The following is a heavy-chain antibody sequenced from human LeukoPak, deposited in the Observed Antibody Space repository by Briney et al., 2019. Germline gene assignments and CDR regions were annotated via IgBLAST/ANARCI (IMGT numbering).Heavy chain of an antibody. J-gene: IGHJ4*02. CDR3: ARVSGYGDIVVVVAATPEYYFDY. V-gene: IGHV3-21*01. CDR2: ISSSSSYI. D-gene: IGHD2-15*01. Sequence: GGSLRLSCAASGFTFSSDSMNWVRQAPGKGLEWVSSISSSSSYIYYADSVKGRFTISRDNAKSALYLQMNSLRAEDTAVYYCARVSGYGDIVVVVAATPEYYFDYWGQGTLVTVSS. CDR1: GFTFSSDS.